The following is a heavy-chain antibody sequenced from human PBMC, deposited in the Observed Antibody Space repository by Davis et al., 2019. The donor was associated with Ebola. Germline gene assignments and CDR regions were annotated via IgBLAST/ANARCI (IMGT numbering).Heavy chain of an antibody. CDR1: GGSISSYY. CDR3: ARDLRHPVGDYYHYYGMDV. Sequence: PSETLSLTCTVSGGSISSYYWSWIRQPPGKGLEWIGYIYYSGSTNYNPSLKSRVTMSVDTSKNQFSLKLSSVTAADTAVYYCARDLRHPVGDYYHYYGMDVWGQGTTVTVSS. V-gene: IGHV4-59*12. D-gene: IGHD1-26*01. CDR2: IYYSGST. J-gene: IGHJ6*02.